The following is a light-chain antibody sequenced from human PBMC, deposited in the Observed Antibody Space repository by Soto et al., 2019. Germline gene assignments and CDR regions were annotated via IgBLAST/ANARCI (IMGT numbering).Light chain of an antibody. J-gene: IGKJ1*01. CDR2: DAS. V-gene: IGKV1-5*01. Sequence: DIPMTQSPSTLSASVGDRVTITCRASQSISSWLAWYQQKPGKAPKLLIYDASSLESGVPSRFSGSGSGTEFTLTISSLQPDDFATYYGQQYNSYWGTFGQGTKVEIK. CDR3: QQYNSYWGT. CDR1: QSISSW.